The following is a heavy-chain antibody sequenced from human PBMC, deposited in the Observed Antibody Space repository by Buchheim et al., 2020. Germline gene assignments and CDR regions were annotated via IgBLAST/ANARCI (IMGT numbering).Heavy chain of an antibody. D-gene: IGHD3-22*01. V-gene: IGHV1-3*01. CDR2: ITGGNGNT. CDR1: GYTFTSCP. CDR3: ARDMYYDNSDYSAFDY. J-gene: IGHJ4*02. Sequence: QVQLVQSGAEVKKPGASVKVSCKASGYTFTSCPMHWVRQAPGQRLEWMGWITGGNGNTKYSQKFQGRVTITRDTSASTAYMELSSLRSEDMAVYYCARDMYYDNSDYSAFDYWGQGTL.